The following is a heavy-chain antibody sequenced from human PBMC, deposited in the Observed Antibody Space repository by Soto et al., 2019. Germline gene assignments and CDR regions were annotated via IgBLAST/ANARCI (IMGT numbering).Heavy chain of an antibody. V-gene: IGHV4-30-4*01. CDR1: GGSISSGDYY. Sequence: SETLSLTCTVSGGSISSGDYYWSWIRQPPGKGLEWIGYIYYSGSTYYNPSLKSRVTISVDTSKNQFSLKLSSVTAADTAVYYCARYRAVWGSYRQQRSYYFDYWGQG. CDR2: IYYSGST. CDR3: ARYRAVWGSYRQQRSYYFDY. J-gene: IGHJ4*02. D-gene: IGHD3-16*02.